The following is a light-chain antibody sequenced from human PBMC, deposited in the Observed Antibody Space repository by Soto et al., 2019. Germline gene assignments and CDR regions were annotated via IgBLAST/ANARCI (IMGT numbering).Light chain of an antibody. V-gene: IGKV1-5*03. J-gene: IGKJ1*01. CDR2: KAS. CDR3: PPYNSYSEA. Sequence: DIRMTQSPSTLSGSVGDRVTITCRASQTISSWLAWYQQKPGKAPKLLIYKASTLKSGVPSRFSGSGSRTEFTLTISSLQPDDFATYYCPPYNSYSEAFGQGTKVDIK. CDR1: QTISSW.